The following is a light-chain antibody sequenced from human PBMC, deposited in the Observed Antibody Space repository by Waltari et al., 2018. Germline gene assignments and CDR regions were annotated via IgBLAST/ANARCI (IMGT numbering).Light chain of an antibody. V-gene: IGLV2-14*01. Sequence: QSALTQPASVSGSLGQSITISCTGSLNAVGINNYFSWYQQHPGKAPRLMIYEVSNRPSGVSNRFSGSKSDNTASLTISGLQAEDEGDYYCSSNTFSGTVGIFGGGTKLTVL. CDR1: LNAVGINNY. J-gene: IGLJ2*01. CDR3: SSNTFSGTVGI. CDR2: EVS.